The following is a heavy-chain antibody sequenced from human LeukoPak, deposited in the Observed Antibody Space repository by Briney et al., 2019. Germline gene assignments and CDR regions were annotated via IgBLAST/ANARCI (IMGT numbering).Heavy chain of an antibody. CDR3: ARGLMVRGVISFDY. CDR2: ISSSGSTI. J-gene: IGHJ4*02. Sequence: GGSPRLSCAASGFTFSSYEMNWVRQAPGKGLEWVSYISSSGSTIYYADSVKGRFTISRDNAKNSLYLQMNSLRAEDTAVYYCARGLMVRGVISFDYWGQGTLVTVSS. CDR1: GFTFSSYE. V-gene: IGHV3-48*03. D-gene: IGHD3-10*01.